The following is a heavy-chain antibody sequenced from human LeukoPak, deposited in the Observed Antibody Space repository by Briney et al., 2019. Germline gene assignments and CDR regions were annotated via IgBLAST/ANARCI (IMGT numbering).Heavy chain of an antibody. Sequence: SETLSLTCAVYGGSFSGYYWSWIRQPPGKGLEWIGYIYHSGSTYYNPSLKSRVTISVDRSKNQFSLKLSSVTAADTAVYYCARARAGTVDYWGQGTLVTVSS. CDR3: ARARAGTVDY. CDR2: IYHSGST. CDR1: GGSFSGYY. V-gene: IGHV4-34*01. D-gene: IGHD6-13*01. J-gene: IGHJ4*02.